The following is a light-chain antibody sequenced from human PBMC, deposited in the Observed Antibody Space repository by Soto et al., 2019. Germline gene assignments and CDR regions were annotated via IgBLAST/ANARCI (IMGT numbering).Light chain of an antibody. CDR1: QSVSSN. V-gene: IGKV3-15*01. J-gene: IGKJ1*01. CDR3: QKYNNWRT. CDR2: VAS. Sequence: EIVMTQSPATLSVSPGERATLSCRASQSVSSNLAWYQQIPGQAPRLLIYVASTRATGIPARFSGSGSGTEFTLTIRSLQSEDFAVYYCQKYNNWRTFGQGTKVEIK.